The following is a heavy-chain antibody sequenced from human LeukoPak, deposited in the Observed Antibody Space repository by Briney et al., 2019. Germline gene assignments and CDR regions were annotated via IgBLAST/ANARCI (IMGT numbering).Heavy chain of an antibody. CDR3: APAVIASAFDFDI. D-gene: IGHD2-21*01. J-gene: IGHJ3*02. V-gene: IGHV5-51*01. CDR2: IYPADSDT. Sequence: GESLKISCKGSGYSFASYWIGWVRQMPGKGLEWMGIIYPADSDTRYSPSFQGQVTISADKSISTAYLQWSSLKASDTAIYYCAPAVIASAFDFDIWGQGTMVTVSS. CDR1: GYSFASYW.